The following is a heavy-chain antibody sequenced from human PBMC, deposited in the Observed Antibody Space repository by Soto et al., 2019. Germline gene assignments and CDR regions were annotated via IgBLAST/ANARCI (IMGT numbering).Heavy chain of an antibody. CDR1: GFTFSNAW. CDR3: AKRWELLG. CDR2: IKSKTDGGTA. D-gene: IGHD2-15*01. Sequence: ELQLVESGGGLVKPGGSLRLSCAASGFTFSNAWMSWVRQAPGKGLEWIGLIKSKTDGGTADYAAPVKGRFTISRDDSKNTLYLQMNGLKTEDTAVYYCAKRWELLGGGEGTLVTVSS. J-gene: IGHJ4*02. V-gene: IGHV3-15*01.